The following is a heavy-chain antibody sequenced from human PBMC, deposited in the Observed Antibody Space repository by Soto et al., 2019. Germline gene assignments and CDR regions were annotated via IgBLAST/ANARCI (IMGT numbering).Heavy chain of an antibody. J-gene: IGHJ3*02. D-gene: IGHD3-3*01. CDR3: AKRGSSGFDI. CDR2: VSSSGGTT. Sequence: LRLSFAASGFTFSTYAMSWVRQAPGKGLEWVSAVSSSGGTTYYADSVKGRFTISRDSSKNTLDLQMSSLRAEDTAVYYCAKRGSSGFDIWGQGTMVTVSS. CDR1: GFTFSTYA. V-gene: IGHV3-23*01.